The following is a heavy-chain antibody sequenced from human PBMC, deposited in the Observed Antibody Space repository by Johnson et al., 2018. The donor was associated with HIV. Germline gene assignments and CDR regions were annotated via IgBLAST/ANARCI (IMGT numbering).Heavy chain of an antibody. Sequence: VQLVESGGGVVRPGGSLRLSCAASGFTFDDYGMSWVRQAPGKGLEWVSVIYSGGSTYYADSVKGRFTISRDNSKNTLYLQVNGLRVEDTAVFYCASGEDYGGNYGALDIWGQGTMVTVSS. CDR2: IYSGGST. CDR1: GFTFDDYG. J-gene: IGHJ3*02. V-gene: IGHV3-66*02. CDR3: ASGEDYGGNYGALDI. D-gene: IGHD4-23*01.